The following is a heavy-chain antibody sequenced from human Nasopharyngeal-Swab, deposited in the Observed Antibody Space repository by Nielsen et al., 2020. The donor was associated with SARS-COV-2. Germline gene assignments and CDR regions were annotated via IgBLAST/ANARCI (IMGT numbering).Heavy chain of an antibody. Sequence: SETLSLTCTVSGGSISSYYWSWIRQPPGKGLAWIGYIYYSGSTNYNPSLKSRVTISVDTSKNQFSLKLSSVTAADTAVYYCATQRLDYYYDSSGYYSNWFDPWGQGTLVTVSS. J-gene: IGHJ5*02. CDR1: GGSISSYY. CDR2: IYYSGST. CDR3: ATQRLDYYYDSSGYYSNWFDP. V-gene: IGHV4-59*08. D-gene: IGHD3-22*01.